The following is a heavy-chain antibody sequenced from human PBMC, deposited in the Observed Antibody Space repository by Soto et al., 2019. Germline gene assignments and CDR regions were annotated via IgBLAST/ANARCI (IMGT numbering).Heavy chain of an antibody. CDR3: AKGTGYSSGWSDY. Sequence: EVQLLESGGGLVQPGESLRLSCVASGFTFSSYAMSWVRQAPGKGLEWVSAISGSGGSTYYADSVKGRFTISRDKSKNTLYLQMDSLTAEDTAVHYCAKGTGYSSGWSDYWGQGTLVTVSS. CDR1: GFTFSSYA. V-gene: IGHV3-23*01. D-gene: IGHD6-19*01. J-gene: IGHJ4*02. CDR2: ISGSGGST.